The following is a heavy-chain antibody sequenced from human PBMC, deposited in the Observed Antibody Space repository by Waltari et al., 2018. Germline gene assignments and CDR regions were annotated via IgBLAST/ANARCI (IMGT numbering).Heavy chain of an antibody. D-gene: IGHD1-1*01. CDR2: TTDSERT. V-gene: IGHV4-34*02. CDR1: GGSFRGYY. Sequence: QVQLQQWGAGLLKPSETLSLTYAVYGGSFRGYYWSWIRQPPGKGLEWIGKTTDSERTKYNPSLKSRISISVDTSKNQFSLTVFSVTAADAAVYYCARGDGTGKYGYWGQGTRVTVSS. CDR3: ARGDGTGKYGY. J-gene: IGHJ4*02.